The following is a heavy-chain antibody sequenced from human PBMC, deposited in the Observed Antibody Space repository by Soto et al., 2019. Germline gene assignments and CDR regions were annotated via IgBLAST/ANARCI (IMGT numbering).Heavy chain of an antibody. CDR1: GFTFSSYW. J-gene: IGHJ4*02. V-gene: IGHV3-74*01. Sequence: EVQLVESGGGLVQPGGSLRLSCAASGFTFSSYWMHWVRQAPGKGLVWVSRINSDGSSTSYADSVKGRFTISRDNAKNTLYLQMNSMRSEDTAVYYCARDRGWFGEVPFDYWGQGTLVTVSS. D-gene: IGHD3-10*01. CDR2: INSDGSST. CDR3: ARDRGWFGEVPFDY.